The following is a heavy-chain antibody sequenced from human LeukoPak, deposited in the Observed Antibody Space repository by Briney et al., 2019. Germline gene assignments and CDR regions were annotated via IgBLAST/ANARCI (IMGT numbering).Heavy chain of an antibody. CDR1: GFTFSSYA. Sequence: GGSLRRSCATSGFTFSSYAMSWVRQAPGKGLEWVSAISGSGGSTYYADSVKGRFTISRDNSKNTLYLQMNSLRAEDTAVYYCARKAGTVVTTYYFDYWGQGTLVTVSS. D-gene: IGHD4-23*01. V-gene: IGHV3-23*01. CDR2: ISGSGGST. J-gene: IGHJ4*02. CDR3: ARKAGTVVTTYYFDY.